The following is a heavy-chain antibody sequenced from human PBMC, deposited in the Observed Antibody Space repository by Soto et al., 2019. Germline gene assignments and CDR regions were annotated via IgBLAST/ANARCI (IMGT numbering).Heavy chain of an antibody. D-gene: IGHD6-6*01. Sequence: QVQLVESGGGVVQPGRSLRLSCAASGFTFSSYAMHWVRQAPGKGLEWVAVISYDGSNKYYADSVKGRFTISRDNSKNTLYLQMNSLRAEDTAVYYCAKSIAARPDWFDPWGQGTLVTVSS. CDR3: AKSIAARPDWFDP. CDR2: ISYDGSNK. V-gene: IGHV3-30-3*01. J-gene: IGHJ5*02. CDR1: GFTFSSYA.